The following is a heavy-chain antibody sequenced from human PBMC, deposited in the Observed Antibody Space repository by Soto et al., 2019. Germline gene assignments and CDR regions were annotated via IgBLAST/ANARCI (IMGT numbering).Heavy chain of an antibody. CDR1: GGSFSGYY. CDR3: ARGMGPTTPGVVDNWFDP. D-gene: IGHD4-17*01. Sequence: PSETLSLTCAVYGGSFSGYYWSWIRQPPGKGLEWIGEINHSGSTNYNPSLKSRVTISVDTSKNQFSLKLSSVTAADTAVYYCARGMGPTTPGVVDNWFDPWGQGTLVTVSS. J-gene: IGHJ5*02. V-gene: IGHV4-34*01. CDR2: INHSGST.